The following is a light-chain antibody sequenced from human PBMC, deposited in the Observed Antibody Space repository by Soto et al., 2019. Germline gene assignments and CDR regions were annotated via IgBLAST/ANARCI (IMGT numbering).Light chain of an antibody. Sequence: QSVLTQPASVSGAPGQSSTISCTGTSSDVGGYIYVSRYQQHPGKAPKLMIYDVTSRPSGVSYRFSGSKSGNTASLTISGLQAEDEADYYCSSYTTSSSYVFGTGTKVTVL. CDR3: SSYTTSSSYV. CDR1: SSDVGGYIY. J-gene: IGLJ1*01. CDR2: DVT. V-gene: IGLV2-14*01.